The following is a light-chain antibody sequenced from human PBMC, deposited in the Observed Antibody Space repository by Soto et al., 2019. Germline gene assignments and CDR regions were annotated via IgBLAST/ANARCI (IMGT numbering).Light chain of an antibody. CDR3: QQRSNLVS. J-gene: IGKJ5*01. V-gene: IGKV3-11*01. Sequence: EIVMTQSPATLSLSPGERATLSCRASQSVSGYLAWYQQKPGQAPRLLIYGASTRASGIPARLSGSGSGTDFTLTISSIEPEDSAVYYCQQRSNLVSFGPGTRLEIK. CDR1: QSVSGY. CDR2: GAS.